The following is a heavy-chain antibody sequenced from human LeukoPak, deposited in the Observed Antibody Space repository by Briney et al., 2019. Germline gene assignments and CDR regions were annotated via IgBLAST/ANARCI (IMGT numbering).Heavy chain of an antibody. D-gene: IGHD2-8*01. CDR2: IYHSGST. J-gene: IGHJ4*02. CDR1: GYSISSGYY. Sequence: SETLSLTCTVSGYSISSGYYWGRIRQPPGKGLEWIGSIYHSGSTFDNPSLKSRVTISVDTSKNQFSLKLSSVTAADTAVYYCARSPGYCTNDVCYLKQSLDYWGQGTLVTVSS. V-gene: IGHV4-38-2*02. CDR3: ARSPGYCTNDVCYLKQSLDY.